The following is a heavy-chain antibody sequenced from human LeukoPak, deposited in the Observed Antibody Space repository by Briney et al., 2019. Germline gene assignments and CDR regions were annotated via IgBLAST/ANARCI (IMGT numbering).Heavy chain of an antibody. CDR1: GGSFSGYS. CDR3: ARVARWMYSNYGVWFDP. J-gene: IGHJ5*02. CDR2: INHSVST. Sequence: SSETLSLTCAVYGGSFSGYSWSWIRQPPGKGLEWIGEINHSVSTNYNPSLKSRVTISVDTSKNQFSLKLTSVTAADTAVYYCARVARWMYSNYGVWFDPWGQGTLVTVSS. V-gene: IGHV4-34*01. D-gene: IGHD4-11*01.